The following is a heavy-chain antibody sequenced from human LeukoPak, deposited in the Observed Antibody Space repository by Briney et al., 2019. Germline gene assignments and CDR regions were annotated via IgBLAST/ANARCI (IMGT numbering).Heavy chain of an antibody. V-gene: IGHV1-2*02. CDR1: GYTFTGYY. Sequence: GASVKVSCKASGYTFTGYYMHWVRQAPGQGLEWMGWINPNSGGTNYAQKFQGRVTMTRDTSISTAYMELSSLRSEDTAVYYCARARGSGSYYNADYYYYYMDVWGKGTTVTISS. CDR3: ARARGSGSYYNADYYYYYMDV. J-gene: IGHJ6*03. D-gene: IGHD3-10*01. CDR2: INPNSGGT.